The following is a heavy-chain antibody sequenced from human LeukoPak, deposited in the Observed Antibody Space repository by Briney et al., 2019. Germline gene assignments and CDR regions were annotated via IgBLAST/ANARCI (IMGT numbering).Heavy chain of an antibody. D-gene: IGHD2-15*01. Sequence: ASVKVSCKASGYTFSNYGITWVRQAPGQGLEWMGWISAHNGNTKYAQNLQGRVTMTTDTSTSTAYMELRSLTSDDTAVYYCARESYCSGGNCYSGAGDYWGQGTLVSVSS. CDR1: GYTFSNYG. J-gene: IGHJ4*02. V-gene: IGHV1-18*01. CDR2: ISAHNGNT. CDR3: ARESYCSGGNCYSGAGDY.